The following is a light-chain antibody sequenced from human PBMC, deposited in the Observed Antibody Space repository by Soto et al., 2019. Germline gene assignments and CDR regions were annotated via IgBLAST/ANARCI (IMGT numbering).Light chain of an antibody. CDR2: AAS. CDR3: QQSYITPYT. Sequence: DIQMTQSPSSLSASVGDTVTITGRVSQSISVHLNWYQQKPGKVPKLLIYAASNLQSGVPLRFSGSGSETDFALTISSLQPEDFATYYCQQSYITPYTFGQGTKLEIK. J-gene: IGKJ2*01. V-gene: IGKV1-39*01. CDR1: QSISVH.